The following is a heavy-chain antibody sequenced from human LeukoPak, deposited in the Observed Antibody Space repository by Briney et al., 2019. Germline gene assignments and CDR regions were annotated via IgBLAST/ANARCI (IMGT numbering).Heavy chain of an antibody. CDR3: AKDDGSGSRVLFFDY. D-gene: IGHD3-10*01. CDR2: ISGSGGST. Sequence: GGSLRLSCAASGFTVSSNYMSWVRQAPGEGLEWVAAISGSGGSTYYADSVKGRFTISRDNSKSTLYLQMNSLRAEDTAVYYCAKDDGSGSRVLFFDYWGQGTLVTVSS. CDR1: GFTVSSNY. J-gene: IGHJ4*02. V-gene: IGHV3-23*01.